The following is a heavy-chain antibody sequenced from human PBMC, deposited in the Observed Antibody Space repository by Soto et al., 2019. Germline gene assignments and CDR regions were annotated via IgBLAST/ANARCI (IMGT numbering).Heavy chain of an antibody. CDR2: IDPSDSYT. V-gene: IGHV5-10-1*01. CDR1: GYSFTSYW. CDR3: ASSGEAAPTLDYYYYYGMDV. Sequence: GESLKISCKGSGYSFTSYWISWVRQMPGKGLEWMGRIDPSDSYTNYSPSFQGHVTISADKSISTAYLQWSSPKASDTAMYYCASSGEAAPTLDYYYYYGMDVWGQGTTVTVSS. J-gene: IGHJ6*02. D-gene: IGHD6-6*01.